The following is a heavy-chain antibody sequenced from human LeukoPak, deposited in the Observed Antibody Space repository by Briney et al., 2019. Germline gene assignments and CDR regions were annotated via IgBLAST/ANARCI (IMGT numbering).Heavy chain of an antibody. J-gene: IGHJ4*02. V-gene: IGHV3-7*01. CDR3: ASLYSSSWYFDS. CDR1: GFTFSSYS. D-gene: IGHD6-13*01. CDR2: IKQDGSEK. Sequence: GGSLRLSCAASGFTFSSYSMSWVRQAPGKGLEWVANIKQDGSEKYYVDSVKGRFTISRDNAKNSLYLQMNSLRAEDTAMYYCASLYSSSWYFDSWGQGTLVTVSS.